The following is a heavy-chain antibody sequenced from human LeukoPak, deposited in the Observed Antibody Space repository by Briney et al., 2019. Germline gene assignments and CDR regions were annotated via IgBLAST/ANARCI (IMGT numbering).Heavy chain of an antibody. D-gene: IGHD5-18*01. CDR1: GFTFSNYA. CDR2: ISGSGGST. Sequence: GGSLRLSCVASGFTFSNYAVHWVRQAPGKGLEWVSVISGSGGSTYYADSVKGRFTISRDNSKNTLYLQMNSLRAEDTAVYYCAKCSSGYLSGDYWGQGTLVTVSS. J-gene: IGHJ4*02. V-gene: IGHV3-23*01. CDR3: AKCSSGYLSGDY.